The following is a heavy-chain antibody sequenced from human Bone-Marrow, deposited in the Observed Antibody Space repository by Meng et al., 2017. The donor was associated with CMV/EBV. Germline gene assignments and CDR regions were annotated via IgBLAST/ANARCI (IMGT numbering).Heavy chain of an antibody. CDR1: GFRLRSYW. J-gene: IGHJ5*01. V-gene: IGHV3-7*03. D-gene: IGHD1-1*01. Sequence: GSLRLSCAASGFRLRSYWMNWVRQAPGKGLEWVAMMKNKDGSEDYYLASVRGRFTISRDNARNSLFLQLNNVRPEDTGVYYCARDNFGRFDSWGQGTVVTVSS. CDR3: ARDNFGRFDS. CDR2: MKNKDGSED.